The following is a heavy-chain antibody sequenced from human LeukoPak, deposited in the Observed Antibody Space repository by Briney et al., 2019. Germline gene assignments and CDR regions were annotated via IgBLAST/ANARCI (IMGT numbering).Heavy chain of an antibody. J-gene: IGHJ4*02. Sequence: ASVTVSCTASGYTFTNNYLHWVRQAPGQGLEWMGMIYPRDGSTSYAQNFQGRVTVTRGTSTTTVRMELRGLRSEDTAVYYCARDQEGFDYWGQGSAVTVSS. CDR2: IYPRDGST. CDR1: GYTFTNNY. CDR3: ARDQEGFDY. V-gene: IGHV1-46*01.